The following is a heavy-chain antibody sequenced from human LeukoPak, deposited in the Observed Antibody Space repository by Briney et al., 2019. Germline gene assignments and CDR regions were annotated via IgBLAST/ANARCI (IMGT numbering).Heavy chain of an antibody. CDR1: GGSFSGYY. J-gene: IGHJ3*02. CDR2: INHSGST. CDR3: ARGGYYDSSGYDAFDI. Sequence: PSETLSLTCAVYGGSFSGYYWSWIRQPPGKGLEWIGEINHSGSTNYNPSLKSRVTISVDTSKNQFSLKLSSVTAADTAVYYCARGGYYDSSGYDAFDIWGQGTMVTVSS. D-gene: IGHD3-22*01. V-gene: IGHV4-34*01.